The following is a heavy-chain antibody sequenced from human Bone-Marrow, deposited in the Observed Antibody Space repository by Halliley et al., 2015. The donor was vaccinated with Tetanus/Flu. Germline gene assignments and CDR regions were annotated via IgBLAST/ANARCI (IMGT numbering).Heavy chain of an antibody. V-gene: IGHV3-33*01. CDR2: IGDNGSKT. D-gene: IGHD6-13*01. CDR3: ATDRGSSPFEY. J-gene: IGHJ4*02. Sequence: GLEWVAVIGDNGSKTIYADSVKGRFTMSRDNTNNMLYLQMDSLRAEDTAVYYCATDRGSSPFEYWGQGTLVTVSA.